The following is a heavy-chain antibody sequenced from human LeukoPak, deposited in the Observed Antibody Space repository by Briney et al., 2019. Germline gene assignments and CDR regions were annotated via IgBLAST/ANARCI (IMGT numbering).Heavy chain of an antibody. D-gene: IGHD3-22*01. CDR1: GFTFSSYA. CDR2: ISGSGGST. CDR3: AKGWRDYYYDSSGYLDY. Sequence: GGSLRLSCAASGFTFSSYAMSWVRQAPGKGLEWVSAISGSGGSTYYADSVKGQFTISRDNSKNTLYLQMNSLRAEDTAVYYCAKGWRDYYYDSSGYLDYWGQGTLVTVSS. J-gene: IGHJ4*02. V-gene: IGHV3-23*01.